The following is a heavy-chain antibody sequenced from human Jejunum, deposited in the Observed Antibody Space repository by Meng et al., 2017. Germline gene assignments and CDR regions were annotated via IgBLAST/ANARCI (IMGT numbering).Heavy chain of an antibody. CDR1: GFTFSTYA. D-gene: IGHD2-2*01. CDR2: IHGSSDTT. Sequence: GESLKISCAASGFTFSTYAMSWVRQAPGKGLEWVSSIHGSSDTTYYADSVKGRFTISRDNSKNTLSLQMNGLGADDTAVYYCAKDRSSASSYALDYWGQGILVTVSS. V-gene: IGHV3-23*01. CDR3: AKDRSSASSYALDY. J-gene: IGHJ4*02.